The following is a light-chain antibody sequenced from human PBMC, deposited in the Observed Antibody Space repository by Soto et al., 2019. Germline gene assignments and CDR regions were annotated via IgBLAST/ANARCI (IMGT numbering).Light chain of an antibody. J-gene: IGLJ2*01. CDR2: EVS. Sequence: QSALTQPASVSGSPGQSITLSCTGTSSAVGSYNLVSWYQQNPGKAPKLLIYEVSKRPSGVSNRFSGSKSGNTASLTISGLQAEDEAEYYCCSYAGSTPVVFGGGTKVTVL. CDR3: CSYAGSTPVV. CDR1: SSAVGSYNL. V-gene: IGLV2-23*02.